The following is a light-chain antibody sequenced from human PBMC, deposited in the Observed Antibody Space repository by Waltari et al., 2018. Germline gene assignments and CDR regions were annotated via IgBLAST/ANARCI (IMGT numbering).Light chain of an antibody. Sequence: DIQTTQAPTSLSASAGDRITITCRASQSISNYLNWYQQKPGKAPKVLIYSASALQSGVPSRFSGSGSGTDFTLTISSLQPEDFATYYCQQSYSVPPYTFGQGTKLEIK. J-gene: IGKJ2*01. CDR2: SAS. V-gene: IGKV1-39*01. CDR3: QQSYSVPPYT. CDR1: QSISNY.